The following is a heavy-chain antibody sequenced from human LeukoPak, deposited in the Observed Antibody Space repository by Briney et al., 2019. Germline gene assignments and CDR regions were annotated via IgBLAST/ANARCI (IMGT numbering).Heavy chain of an antibody. D-gene: IGHD3-3*01. V-gene: IGHV4-59*01. CDR2: IYYSGST. Sequence: SETLSLTCTVSGGSISSYHWSWIRQPPGKGLEWIGYIYYSGSTNYNPSLKSRVTISVDTSKNQFSLKLSSVTAADTAVYYCARESNLFGVADDAFDIWGQGTMVTVSS. J-gene: IGHJ3*02. CDR1: GGSISSYH. CDR3: ARESNLFGVADDAFDI.